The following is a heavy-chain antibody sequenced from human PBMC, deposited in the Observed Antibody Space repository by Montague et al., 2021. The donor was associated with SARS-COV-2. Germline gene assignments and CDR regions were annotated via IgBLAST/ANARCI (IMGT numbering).Heavy chain of an antibody. J-gene: IGHJ5*02. CDR3: TGQRWRGRFDP. Sequence: SETLSLTCDVSGGSVYSNADHLNSVYWAWVRQPPGRGLEWIGSVPWRGPTWQNPLSRGRLTMSVDTPKNSVSLRLTSVTAADTAMYYCTGQRWRGRFDPWGLGTLVIVSS. CDR2: VPWRGPT. D-gene: IGHD2-15*01. CDR1: GGSVYSNADHLNSVY. V-gene: IGHV4-39*01.